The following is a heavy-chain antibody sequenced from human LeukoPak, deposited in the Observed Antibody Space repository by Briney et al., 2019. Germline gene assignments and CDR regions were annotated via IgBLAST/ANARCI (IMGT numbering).Heavy chain of an antibody. CDR2: ISYDGRNK. V-gene: IGHV3-30*18. D-gene: IGHD4-11*01. CDR3: AKDKLQLLILDYFDY. CDR1: GFSLRSYG. Sequence: GGSLTLSCAASGFSLRSYGMHWVRQTPGKGLEWVAVISYDGRNKYYADSVKGRFTISRDNSKNTLYLQMNSLRPEDTAVYYCAKDKLQLLILDYFDYWGQGTLVTVSP. J-gene: IGHJ4*02.